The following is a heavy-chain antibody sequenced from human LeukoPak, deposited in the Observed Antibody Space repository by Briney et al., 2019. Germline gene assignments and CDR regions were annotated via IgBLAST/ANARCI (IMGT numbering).Heavy chain of an antibody. CDR1: GYTFTSYY. CDR2: INPSGGST. CDR3: ARDGVRIAVAGTRYDY. Sequence: ASVKVPCKASGYTFTSYYMHWVRQAPGQGLEWMGIINPSGGSTSYAQKFQGRVTMTRDTSTSTVYMELSSLRSEDTAVYYCARDGVRIAVAGTRYDYWGQGTLVTVSS. V-gene: IGHV1-46*01. J-gene: IGHJ4*02. D-gene: IGHD6-19*01.